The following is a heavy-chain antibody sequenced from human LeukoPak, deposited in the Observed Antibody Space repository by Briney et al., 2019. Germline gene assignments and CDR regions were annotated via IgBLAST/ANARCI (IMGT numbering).Heavy chain of an antibody. J-gene: IGHJ4*02. CDR2: INPSGDST. CDR1: GYTFTSNH. V-gene: IGHV1-46*01. CDR3: ARGKFYGEY. D-gene: IGHD4-17*01. Sequence: ASVKVSCKASGYTFTSNHIHWVRQAPGQGLEWMGVINPSGDSTSYAPNFQGRVTVTRDTSTSTVYMELSSLRSEDTAIYYCARGKFYGEYWGQGTLVTVSS.